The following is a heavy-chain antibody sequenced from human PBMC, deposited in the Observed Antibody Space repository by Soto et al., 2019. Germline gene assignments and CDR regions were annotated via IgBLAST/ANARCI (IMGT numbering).Heavy chain of an antibody. CDR1: GDSMNNYY. CDR2: IYYSGSI. D-gene: IGHD3-9*01. J-gene: IGHJ4*02. Sequence: PSDTLSLTCTVSGDSMNNYYWSWIRQPPGKGLEWIGYIYYSGSINYNPSLKSRVTISVDTSKNQFSLKLSSVTAADTAVYYCARGVGGYFDWLLDHWGQGTLVTVSS. CDR3: ARGVGGYFDWLLDH. V-gene: IGHV4-59*01.